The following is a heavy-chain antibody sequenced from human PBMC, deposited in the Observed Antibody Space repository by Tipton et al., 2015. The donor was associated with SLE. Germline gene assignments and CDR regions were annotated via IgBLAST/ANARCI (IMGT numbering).Heavy chain of an antibody. J-gene: IGHJ4*02. CDR1: GFTFSTHW. D-gene: IGHD7-27*01. V-gene: IGHV3-74*01. Sequence: SLRLSCAASGFTFSTHWMHWVRQDPGKGLVWVSRINGDGTSTTYADSAKGRFIISRDNTKSTLYLQMNSLGAEDTAVYYCARAKSNWGWEYYFDYWGQGTLVTVSS. CDR3: ARAKSNWGWEYYFDY. CDR2: INGDGTST.